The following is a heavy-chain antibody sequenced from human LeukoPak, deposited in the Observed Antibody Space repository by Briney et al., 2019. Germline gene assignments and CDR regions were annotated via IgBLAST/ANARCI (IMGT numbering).Heavy chain of an antibody. J-gene: IGHJ4*02. D-gene: IGHD5-24*01. CDR2: INSDGSST. CDR1: GFTFSSYW. V-gene: IGHV3-74*01. CDR3: AREGVETDQEYYFDY. Sequence: GGSLRLSCAASGFTFSSYWMHWVRQAPGKGLVWVSRINSDGSSTSYADSVKGRFTISRDNAKNTLYLQMNSLRAEDTAVYYCAREGVETDQEYYFDYWGQGTLVTVSS.